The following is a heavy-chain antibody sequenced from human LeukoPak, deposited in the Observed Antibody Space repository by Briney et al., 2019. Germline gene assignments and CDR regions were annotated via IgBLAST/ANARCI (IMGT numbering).Heavy chain of an antibody. CDR2: IYHSGST. D-gene: IGHD1-26*01. V-gene: IGHV4-30-2*01. Sequence: SETLSLTCAVSGGSISSGGYSWSWIRQPPGKGLEWIGNIYHSGSTYYKSSLKSRVTISVDTSKNQFSLKLSSVTAADTAVYYCARFTPVGARNAFDIWGQGTMVTVSS. CDR1: GGSISSGGYS. J-gene: IGHJ3*02. CDR3: ARFTPVGARNAFDI.